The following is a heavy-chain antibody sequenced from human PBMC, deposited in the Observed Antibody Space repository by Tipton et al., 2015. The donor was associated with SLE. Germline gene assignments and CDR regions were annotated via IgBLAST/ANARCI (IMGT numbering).Heavy chain of an antibody. CDR2: ISFSAHT. CDR1: GGSISGYY. CDR3: ERHKLGFSWSYFDS. J-gene: IGHJ4*02. V-gene: IGHV4-59*08. D-gene: IGHD3-3*01. Sequence: TLSLTCTVSGGSISGYYWSWVRQPPGKGLEWIGYISFSAHTNYNPSVRSRVSTSMDTSKNQFSLQMSTVTAADTSLSYCERHKLGFSWSYFDSWGQGTLVTVSS.